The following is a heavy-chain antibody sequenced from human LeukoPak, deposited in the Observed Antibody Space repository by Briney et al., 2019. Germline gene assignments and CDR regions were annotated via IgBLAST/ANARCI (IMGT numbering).Heavy chain of an antibody. D-gene: IGHD2-2*02. CDR3: ATKAVPRPRLY. CDR1: GFTFSSYW. CDR2: IKQDGSEK. Sequence: PGGSLRLSCAASGFTFSSYWMSWVRQAPGKGLEWVANIKQDGSEKYYVDSVKGRFTISRDNSKNTLYLQLHSLRADDTAVYYCATKAVPRPRLYWGQGTVVTVSS. J-gene: IGHJ3*01. V-gene: IGHV3-7*03.